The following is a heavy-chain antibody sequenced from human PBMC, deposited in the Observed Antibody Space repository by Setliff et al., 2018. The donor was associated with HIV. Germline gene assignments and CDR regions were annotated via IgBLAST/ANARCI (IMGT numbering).Heavy chain of an antibody. J-gene: IGHJ4*02. V-gene: IGHV3-48*03. CDR1: GFTSSTYE. Sequence: GGSLRLSCVVSGFTSSTYEVNWVRQAPGKGLEWVSCISSSGTTISYADSVKGRFTISRDNSKNTLYLQMNSLRAEDTAVYYCAKDRAWELLRGYSFDYWGQGTLVTVSS. CDR3: AKDRAWELLRGYSFDY. CDR2: ISSSGTTI. D-gene: IGHD1-26*01.